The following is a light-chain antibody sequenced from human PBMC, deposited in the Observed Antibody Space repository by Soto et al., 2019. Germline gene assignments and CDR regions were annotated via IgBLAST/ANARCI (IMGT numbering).Light chain of an antibody. CDR2: AAS. V-gene: IGKV1-9*01. Sequence: DIQLTQSPSFLSASVGDRVTITCRASQGISNYLAWYQQRPGKAPKLLIYAASTLQTGVPSRFSGSGSGTEFTLTISSLQPEDVATYHCQQLTSYPRSTFGQGTRLEIK. CDR1: QGISNY. CDR3: QQLTSYPRST. J-gene: IGKJ5*01.